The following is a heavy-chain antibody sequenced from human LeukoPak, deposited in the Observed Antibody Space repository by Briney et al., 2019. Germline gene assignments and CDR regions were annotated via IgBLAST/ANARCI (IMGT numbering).Heavy chain of an antibody. Sequence: SETLSLTCTVSGGSISSYYWSWIRQPPGKGLEWIGYIYYSGSTNYNPSLKSRVTISVDTSKNQFSLKLSSVTAADTAVYYCAGESRDGGNSLEFDYWGQGTLVTVSS. CDR1: GGSISSYY. V-gene: IGHV4-59*01. CDR2: IYYSGST. D-gene: IGHD4-23*01. J-gene: IGHJ4*02. CDR3: AGESRDGGNSLEFDY.